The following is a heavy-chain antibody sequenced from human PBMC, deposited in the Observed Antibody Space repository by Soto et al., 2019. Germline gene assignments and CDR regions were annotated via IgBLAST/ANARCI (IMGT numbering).Heavy chain of an antibody. J-gene: IGHJ4*02. D-gene: IGHD6-13*01. Sequence: EVQLVDSGGGLVKPGGSLSLSCAASGFTFSSYSMNWVRQPPGKGLEWVSSISSSSSYIYYADSVKGRFTISRDNANNALYLQLNSLRAAAPAVYYCASARVLGAEAGFWGQGTLEIVSS. V-gene: IGHV3-21*06. CDR1: GFTFSSYS. CDR2: ISSSSSYI. CDR3: ASARVLGAEAGF.